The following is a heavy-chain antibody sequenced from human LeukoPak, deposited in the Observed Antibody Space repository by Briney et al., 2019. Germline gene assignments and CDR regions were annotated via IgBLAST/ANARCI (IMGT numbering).Heavy chain of an antibody. V-gene: IGHV4-30-2*01. CDR2: IYHSGST. CDR3: ARDIVGATERAGGYYFDY. J-gene: IGHJ4*02. D-gene: IGHD1-26*01. CDR1: GGSISSGGYY. Sequence: SETLSLTRTVSGGSISSGGYYWSWIRQPPGKGLEWIGYIYHSGSTYYNPSLKSRVTISVDRSKNQFSLKLSSVTAADTAVYYCARDIVGATERAGGYYFDYWGQGTLVTVSS.